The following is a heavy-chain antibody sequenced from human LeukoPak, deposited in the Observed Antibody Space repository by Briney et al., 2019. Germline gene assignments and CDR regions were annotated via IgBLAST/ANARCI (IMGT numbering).Heavy chain of an antibody. CDR3: AKTAQLLGYFDY. D-gene: IGHD2-2*01. CDR1: GFTFSSYV. CDR2: ISGSGGST. Sequence: QTGGSLRLSCAASGFTFSSYVMSWVRQAPGKGLEWVSAISGSGGSTYYADSVKGRFTISRDNSKNTLYLQMNSLRAEDTAVYYCAKTAQLLGYFDYWGQGTLVTVSS. V-gene: IGHV3-23*01. J-gene: IGHJ4*02.